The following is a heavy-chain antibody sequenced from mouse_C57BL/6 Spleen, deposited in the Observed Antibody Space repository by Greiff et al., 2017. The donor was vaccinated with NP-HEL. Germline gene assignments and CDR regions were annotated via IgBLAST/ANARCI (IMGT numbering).Heavy chain of an antibody. CDR3: TRSYYYGSSPDYFDY. J-gene: IGHJ2*01. CDR2: IDPETGGT. Sequence: QVQLQQSGAELVRPGASVTLSCKASGYTFTDYEMHWVKQTPVHGLEWIGAIDPETGGTAYNQKFKGKAILTADKSSSTAYMELHSLTSEDSAVYYCTRSYYYGSSPDYFDYWGQGTTLTVSS. V-gene: IGHV1-15*01. CDR1: GYTFTDYE. D-gene: IGHD1-1*01.